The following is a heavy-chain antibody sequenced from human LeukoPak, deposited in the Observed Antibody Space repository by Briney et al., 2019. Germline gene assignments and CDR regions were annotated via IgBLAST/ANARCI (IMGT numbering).Heavy chain of an antibody. D-gene: IGHD5-12*01. CDR1: GVTFRNYA. V-gene: IGHV3-23*01. CDR2: ISDSGSGT. CDR3: AKDGSKVATTLDS. Sequence: PGGSLRLSCTASGVTFRNYAMSWVRQAPGKGLEWVSVISDSGSGTYYAHSVKGRFTISGDNSKNALYLQTNSLRAEDTAVYYCAKDGSKVATTLDSWGQGTLVTVSS. J-gene: IGHJ4*02.